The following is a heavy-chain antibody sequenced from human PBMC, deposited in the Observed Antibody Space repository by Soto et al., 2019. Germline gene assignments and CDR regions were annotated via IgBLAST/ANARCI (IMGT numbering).Heavy chain of an antibody. CDR3: ARAGYFDWLLPYFDY. V-gene: IGHV3-48*02. J-gene: IGHJ4*02. Sequence: EVQLVESGGGLVQPGGSLRLSCAASGFTFSSYSMNWVRQAPGKGLEWVSYISSSSSTIYYADSVKGRFTISRDNAKNSLYLQMNRLRDEDTAVYYCARAGYFDWLLPYFDYWGQGTLVTVSS. CDR1: GFTFSSYS. D-gene: IGHD3-9*01. CDR2: ISSSSSTI.